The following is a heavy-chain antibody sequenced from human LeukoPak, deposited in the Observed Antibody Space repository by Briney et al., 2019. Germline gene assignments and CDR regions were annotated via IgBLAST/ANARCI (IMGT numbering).Heavy chain of an antibody. D-gene: IGHD4-11*01. CDR1: GFTVGDYA. J-gene: IGHJ5*02. Sequence: GGSLRLSCTASGFTVGDYAMTWVRQAPGKGLEWVGSIRSKAYGGTAEYAASVKGRFTISRDDSTSIAYLQMNSLTTEDTAVYYCTRSLFSKNWFDPWGQGTLVTVSS. CDR3: TRSLFSKNWFDP. V-gene: IGHV3-49*04. CDR2: IRSKAYGGTA.